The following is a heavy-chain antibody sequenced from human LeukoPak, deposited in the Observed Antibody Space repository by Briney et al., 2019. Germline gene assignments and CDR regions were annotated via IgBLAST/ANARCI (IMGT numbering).Heavy chain of an antibody. V-gene: IGHV4-39*07. CDR1: GDSISSSSYY. D-gene: IGHD6-19*01. J-gene: IGHJ5*02. Sequence: SETLSLTCTVSGDSISSSSYYWGWIRQPPGKGLEWIGSIYYSGSTYYKSSLKSRVTISIDTSKNQFSLKLSSVTAADTAVYYCARASSSGWYDWFDPWGQGTLVTVSS. CDR2: IYYSGST. CDR3: ARASSSGWYDWFDP.